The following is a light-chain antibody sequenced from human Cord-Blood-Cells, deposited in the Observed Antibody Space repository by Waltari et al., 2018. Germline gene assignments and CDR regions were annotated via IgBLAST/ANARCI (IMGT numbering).Light chain of an antibody. CDR3: CSYAGSSTSV. CDR1: SSDVGTYKL. J-gene: IGLJ3*02. Sequence: QSALTQPASVSGSPRQSITILCTGTSSDVGTYKLVSWYQKHPGKAPKLMIYEGSKRPSGVSNRFSGSKSGNTASLTISGLQAEDEADYYCCSYAGSSTSVFGGGTKLTVL. CDR2: EGS. V-gene: IGLV2-23*01.